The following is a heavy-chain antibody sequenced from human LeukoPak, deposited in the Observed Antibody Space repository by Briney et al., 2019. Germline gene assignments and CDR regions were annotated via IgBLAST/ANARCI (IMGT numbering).Heavy chain of an antibody. CDR3: AKDRRAAAGFLDY. D-gene: IGHD6-13*01. CDR1: GFTFDDYA. V-gene: IGHV3-9*01. CDR2: ISWNSSSI. Sequence: GGSLRLSCAASGFTFDDYAMHWVRQAPGKGLEWVSGISWNSSSIGYADSVKGRFTISRDNAKNSLYLQMNSLRAEDTALYYCAKDRRAAAGFLDYWGQGTLVTVSS. J-gene: IGHJ4*02.